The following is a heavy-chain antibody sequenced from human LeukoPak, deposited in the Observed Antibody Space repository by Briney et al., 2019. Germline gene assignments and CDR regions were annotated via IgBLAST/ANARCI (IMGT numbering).Heavy chain of an antibody. CDR1: GFTFSSYS. Sequence: TTGGSLRLSCAASGFTFSSYSMNWVRQAPGKGREWGSSISSSSSYIYYADSVKGRFTISRDNAKNSLYLQMNSLRAEDTAVYYCARGGGGSYYHLLDYWGQGTLVTVSS. CDR3: ARGGGGSYYHLLDY. D-gene: IGHD1-26*01. CDR2: ISSSSSYI. J-gene: IGHJ4*02. V-gene: IGHV3-21*01.